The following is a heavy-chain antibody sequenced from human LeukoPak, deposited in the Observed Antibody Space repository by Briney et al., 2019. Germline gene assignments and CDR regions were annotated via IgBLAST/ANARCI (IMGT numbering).Heavy chain of an antibody. CDR2: IYYSGST. J-gene: IGHJ4*02. CDR3: ARSERFLEWLPFDY. D-gene: IGHD3-3*01. V-gene: IGHV4-59*08. CDR1: GGSISSYY. Sequence: SETLSLTCTVSGGSISSYYWSWIRQPPGKGLEWIGYIYYSGSTNYNPSLKSRVTISVDTSKNQFSLKLSSVTAADTAVYYCARSERFLEWLPFDYWGQGILVTVSS.